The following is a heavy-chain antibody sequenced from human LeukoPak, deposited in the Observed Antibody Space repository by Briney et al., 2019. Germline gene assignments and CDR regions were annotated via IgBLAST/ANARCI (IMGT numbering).Heavy chain of an antibody. CDR2: IYYSGST. CDR3: ARASAAACRFFDY. D-gene: IGHD6-13*01. CDR1: GGSISSGGYY. Sequence: SQTLSLTCTVSGGSISSGGYYWSWIRQHPGKGLEWIGYIYYSGSTYYNPSLKSRVTISVDTSKNQFSLKLSSVTAADTAVYYCARASAAACRFFDYWGQGTLVTVSS. J-gene: IGHJ4*02. V-gene: IGHV4-31*03.